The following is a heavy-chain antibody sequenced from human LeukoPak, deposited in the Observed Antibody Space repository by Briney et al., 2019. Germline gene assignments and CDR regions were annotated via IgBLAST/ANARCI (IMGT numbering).Heavy chain of an antibody. D-gene: IGHD3-3*01. CDR2: ISSSSSTI. CDR3: AKSPWSGVDY. CDR1: GFTFSSYS. J-gene: IGHJ4*02. V-gene: IGHV3-48*01. Sequence: GGSLRLSCAASGFTFSSYSMNWVRQAPGKGLEWVSYISSSSSTIYYADSVKGRFTISRDNAKNSLYLQMNSLRAEDTAVYYCAKSPWSGVDYWGQGTLVTVSS.